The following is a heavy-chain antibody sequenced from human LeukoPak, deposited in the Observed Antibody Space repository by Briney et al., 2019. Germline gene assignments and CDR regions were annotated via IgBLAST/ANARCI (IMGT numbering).Heavy chain of an antibody. CDR3: ARVWAVAGTSDY. CDR1: GYTFTNHD. Sequence: AASVKVSCKASGYTFTNHDINWVRQAPGQRLEWMGWINAGNGNTKYSQKFQGRVTITRDTSASTAYMELSSLRSEDTAVYYCARVWAVAGTSDYWGQGTLVTVSS. D-gene: IGHD6-19*01. J-gene: IGHJ4*02. V-gene: IGHV1-3*01. CDR2: INAGNGNT.